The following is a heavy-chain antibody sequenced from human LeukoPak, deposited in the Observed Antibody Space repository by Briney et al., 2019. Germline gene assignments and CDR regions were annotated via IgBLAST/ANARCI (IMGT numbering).Heavy chain of an antibody. CDR3: ARLDCHGDGCYNH. D-gene: IGHD2-21*01. J-gene: IGHJ4*02. CDR1: GDSVTSYY. V-gene: IGHV4-59*08. Sequence: SETLSLTCSVSGDSVTSYYWSWIRQPPGQGLEWIGYVSYDGTTNYTPSLRSRVIMAVNTANNNISLRLTSVTAADTAVYYCARLDCHGDGCYNHWGQGTLVTVSS. CDR2: VSYDGTT.